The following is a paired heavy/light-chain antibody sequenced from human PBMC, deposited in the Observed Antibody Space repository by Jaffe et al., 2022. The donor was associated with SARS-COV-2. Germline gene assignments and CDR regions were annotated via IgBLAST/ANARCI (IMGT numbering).Heavy chain of an antibody. Sequence: EVQLVESGGDLVQPGGSLRLSCAASGFTFSTYWMSWVRQAPGKGLEWVATVHQDGSEKYYVDSVKGRFTISRDNAENSLYLQMNSLRAEDTAVYYCARAVAGVFDYWGQGTLVTVSS. CDR2: VHQDGSEK. CDR1: GFTFSTYW. V-gene: IGHV3-7*01. CDR3: ARAVAGVFDY. J-gene: IGHJ4*02. D-gene: IGHD6-19*01.
Light chain of an antibody. CDR1: QSISTS. CDR2: GAS. CDR3: QRTYTFSWT. V-gene: IGKV1-39*01. J-gene: IGKJ1*01. Sequence: DIQMTQSPSSLSASVGDRVTITCRASQSISTSLSWYQQKPGKAPKLLIYGASSLQSGVPSRFSGSGSGTDFTLTISSLQPEDFATYYCQRTYTFSWTFGQGTKVEIK.